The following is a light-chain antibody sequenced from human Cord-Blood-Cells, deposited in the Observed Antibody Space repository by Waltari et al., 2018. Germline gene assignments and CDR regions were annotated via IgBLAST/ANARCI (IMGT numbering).Light chain of an antibody. CDR1: QSISSY. CDR3: QQSYSTLYT. Sequence: DIQMPQSPSSLSASVGDRVTITCRASQSISSYLNWYQQKPGKAPKLLIYAASSLQSGVPSRFSGSGSGTDFTLTISSLQPEDFATYYCQQSYSTLYTFGQGTKLGIK. J-gene: IGKJ2*01. CDR2: AAS. V-gene: IGKV1-39*01.